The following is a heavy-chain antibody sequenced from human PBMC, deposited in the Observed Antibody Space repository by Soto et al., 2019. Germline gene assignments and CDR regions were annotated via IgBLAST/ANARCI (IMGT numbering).Heavy chain of an antibody. CDR2: ISVSVGTT. Sequence: LMLSCGACGFTCRSYPMSWVRQAPGKGLEWVSAISVSVGTTYYADSVKGRFTISRDNSKNTLYLQMNSRRAGDTAVYYCAKGTHFDPWGQGTLVTVSS. CDR3: AKGTHFDP. CDR1: GFTCRSYP. D-gene: IGHD2-2*01. J-gene: IGHJ5*02. V-gene: IGHV3-23*01.